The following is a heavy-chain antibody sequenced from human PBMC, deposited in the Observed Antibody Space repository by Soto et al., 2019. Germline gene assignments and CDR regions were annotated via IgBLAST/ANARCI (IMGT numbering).Heavy chain of an antibody. D-gene: IGHD4-17*01. CDR1: GFTFDDYA. Sequence: EVQMVESGGGLVQPGRSLRLSCAASGFTFDDYAMHWVRQAPGKGLEWVSGISWNSGSTAYADSVKGRFTISRDNXKXXLYLQMNSLTTEDTALYYCAKASSTVTTHYWYFDLWGRGTLVTVSS. CDR3: AKASSTVTTHYWYFDL. J-gene: IGHJ2*01. V-gene: IGHV3-9*01. CDR2: ISWNSGST.